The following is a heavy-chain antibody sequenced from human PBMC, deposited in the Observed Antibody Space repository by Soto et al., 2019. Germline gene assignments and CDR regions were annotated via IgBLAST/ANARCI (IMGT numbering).Heavy chain of an antibody. CDR1: GFTFRSYV. J-gene: IGHJ4*01. Sequence: EVQLLESGGGLVQPGGSLRLSCTASGFTFRSYVMSWVRQAPGKGLGWVSAIIGGDYYKYDADSVKGRFTTSRDNSKNTLYLQMNSLRAEDTAVYYCAKGSASGRPYYFDYWGHGTLVTVSS. D-gene: IGHD6-6*01. CDR2: IIGGDYYK. V-gene: IGHV3-23*01. CDR3: AKGSASGRPYYFDY.